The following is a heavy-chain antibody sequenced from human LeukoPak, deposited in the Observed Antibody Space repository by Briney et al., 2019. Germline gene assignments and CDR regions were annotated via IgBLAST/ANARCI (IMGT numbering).Heavy chain of an antibody. CDR2: IYCSGST. CDR3: AGRRITIFGEVIRSRRHYFDP. CDR1: GGSISSYY. V-gene: IGHV4-59*12. J-gene: IGHJ5*02. D-gene: IGHD3-3*01. Sequence: SETLSLTCTVSGGSISSYYWSWIRQPPGKGLEWIGYIYCSGSTNYNPSLKSRVTIFLDKSKNQFSLKLSSVTAADTAVYYCAGRRITIFGEVIRSRRHYFDPWGQGSLVTVSS.